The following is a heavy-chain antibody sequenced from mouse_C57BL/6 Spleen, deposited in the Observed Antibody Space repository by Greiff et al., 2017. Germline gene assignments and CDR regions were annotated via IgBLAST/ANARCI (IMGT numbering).Heavy chain of an antibody. D-gene: IGHD1-1*01. J-gene: IGHJ2*01. V-gene: IGHV7-3*01. CDR3: ARYKTSSLRYCDF. CDR2: ISNKANGYTT. Sequence: EVHLVESGGGLVQPGGSLSLSCAASGFTFTDYYMSWVRPPPGKALEWLGFISNKANGYTTEYSASVKGRFTISRDNSHSILYLQMNALRSEDSAIYYCARYKTSSLRYCDFWGTGTTLTVSS. CDR1: GFTFTDYY.